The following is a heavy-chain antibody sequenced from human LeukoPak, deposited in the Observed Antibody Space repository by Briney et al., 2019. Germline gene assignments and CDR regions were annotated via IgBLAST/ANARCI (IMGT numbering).Heavy chain of an antibody. V-gene: IGHV1-2*02. CDR1: GYTFTDYY. D-gene: IGHD6-13*01. CDR2: INPNSGGT. Sequence: GASVKVSCKASGYTFTDYYMHWVRQAPGQGLEWMGWINPNSGGTNYAQKFQGRVTMTRDTSISTAYMELSRLRSDDTAVYYCARDFGAAAGTVGGYWGQGTLVTVSS. J-gene: IGHJ4*02. CDR3: ARDFGAAAGTVGGY.